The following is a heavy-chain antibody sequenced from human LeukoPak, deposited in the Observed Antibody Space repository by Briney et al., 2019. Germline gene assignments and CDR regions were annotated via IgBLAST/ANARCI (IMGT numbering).Heavy chain of an antibody. Sequence: GGSLRLSCAASGFSFSDYNMNWVRQAPGKGLEWVAYISSSSSTTHYADSVTGRFSISRDNAKSSLYLQMNSLRVEDTVVYYCARDLYSGSYYDFDYWGQGTLVTVSS. J-gene: IGHJ4*02. CDR1: GFSFSDYN. V-gene: IGHV3-48*01. CDR3: ARDLYSGSYYDFDY. D-gene: IGHD1-26*01. CDR2: ISSSSSTT.